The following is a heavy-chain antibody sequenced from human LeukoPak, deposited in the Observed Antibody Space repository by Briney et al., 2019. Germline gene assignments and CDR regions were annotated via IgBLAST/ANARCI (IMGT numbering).Heavy chain of an antibody. D-gene: IGHD1-26*01. CDR2: IQQDGYEK. V-gene: IGHV3-7*01. J-gene: IGHJ4*02. CDR1: GFTFSNYW. CDR3: ARDKIVGPTTLDY. Sequence: PGGSLRLSCAASGFTFSNYWMSWVRQAPGKGLEWVANIQQDGYEKYYVDSVKGRFTISRDNAKNSLYLQMNSLRADDTAIYYCARDKIVGPTTLDYWGQGTLVTVSS.